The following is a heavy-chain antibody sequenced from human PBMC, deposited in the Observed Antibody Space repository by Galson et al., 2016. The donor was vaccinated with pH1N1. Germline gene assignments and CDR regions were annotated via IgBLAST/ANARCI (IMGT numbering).Heavy chain of an antibody. CDR2: IYWDDDE. J-gene: IGHJ3*01. CDR3: AHREVMITNAFDF. D-gene: IGHD3-16*01. Sequence: PALVKPTQTLTLTCTFSGFSIGSSGMGVGWIRQPPGKALEWLAVIYWDDDERYSPSLKSRLTITKDTSKNQVVLKMTNMDSADTATYYCAHREVMITNAFDFWGQGTMVTVSS. V-gene: IGHV2-5*02. CDR1: GFSIGSSGMG.